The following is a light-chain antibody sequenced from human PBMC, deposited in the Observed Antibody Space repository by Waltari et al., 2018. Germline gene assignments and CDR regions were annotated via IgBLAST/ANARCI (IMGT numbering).Light chain of an antibody. V-gene: IGLV2-14*03. Sequence: QSALTQPASVSGSPGQSITLSCPGTSGAVGGYNYVSWYQQHPGKAPKLMIYDVINRPSGVSNRFSGSKSGNTASLTISGLQAEDEADYYCCSYTSSNTYVFGTGTKVTVL. CDR3: CSYTSSNTYV. J-gene: IGLJ1*01. CDR2: DVI. CDR1: SGAVGGYNY.